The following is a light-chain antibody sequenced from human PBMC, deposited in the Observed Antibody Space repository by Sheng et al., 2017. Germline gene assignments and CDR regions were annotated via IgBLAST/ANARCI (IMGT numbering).Light chain of an antibody. V-gene: IGKV3-20*01. CDR3: QQYGSSPGT. Sequence: ETVLTQSPGTLSLSPGERATLSCRASQSVSSSFLAWYQQKLGQAPRLLIYSASSRATAIPDRFSGSGSGTDFTLTISRLEPEDFAVYYCQQYGSSPGTFGQGTKVEIK. CDR2: SAS. CDR1: QSVSSSF. J-gene: IGKJ1*01.